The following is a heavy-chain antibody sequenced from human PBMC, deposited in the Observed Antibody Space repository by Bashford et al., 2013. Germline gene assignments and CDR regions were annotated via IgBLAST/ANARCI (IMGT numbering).Heavy chain of an antibody. CDR2: IGTAGDT. Sequence: GSLRLSCAASGFTFSSYDMHWVRQATGKGLEWVSSIGTAGDTYYPGSVKGRFTISRENAKNSLYLQMNSLRAGDTAIYYCARYGSGSSAVYGMDVWGQGTTVTVSS. D-gene: IGHD6-6*01. CDR3: ARYGSGSSAVYGMDV. CDR1: GFTFSSYD. V-gene: IGHV3-13*01. J-gene: IGHJ6*02.